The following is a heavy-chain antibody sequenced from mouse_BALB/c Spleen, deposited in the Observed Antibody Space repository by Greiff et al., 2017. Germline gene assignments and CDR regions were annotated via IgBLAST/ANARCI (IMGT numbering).Heavy chain of an antibody. J-gene: IGHJ2*01. CDR3: ATSTVVAKGYFDY. CDR2: IWAGGST. V-gene: IGHV2-9*02. Sequence: VQLVESGPGLVAPSQSLSITCTVSGFSLTSYGVHWVRQPPGKGLEWLGVIWAGGSTNYNSALMSRLSISKDNSKSQVFLKMNSLQTDDTAMYYCATSTVVAKGYFDYWGQGTTLTVSS. CDR1: GFSLTSYG. D-gene: IGHD1-1*01.